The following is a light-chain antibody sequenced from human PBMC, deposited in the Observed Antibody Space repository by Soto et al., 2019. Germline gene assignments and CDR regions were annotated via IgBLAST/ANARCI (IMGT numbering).Light chain of an antibody. V-gene: IGLV2-14*01. CDR3: SSYTSSSTLVV. J-gene: IGLJ1*01. Sequence: QSVLTQPASVSGSPGQSITISCTGTSSDVGGYNYVSWYQQHPGKAPKLMIYDVSNRPSGVSNRFSGSKSGNTASLTISGLQAEDEADYYCSSYTSSSTLVVFGTETKVTVL. CDR2: DVS. CDR1: SSDVGGYNY.